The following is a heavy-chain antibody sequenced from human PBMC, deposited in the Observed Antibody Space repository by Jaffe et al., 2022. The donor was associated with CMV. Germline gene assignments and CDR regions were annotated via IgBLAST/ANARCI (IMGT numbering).Heavy chain of an antibody. CDR1: GFSLSTSGVG. D-gene: IGHD3-22*01. J-gene: IGHJ3*02. Sequence: QITLKESGPTLVKPTQTLTLTCTFSGFSLSTSGVGVGWIRQPPGKALEWLALIYWNDDKRYSPSLKSRLTITKDTSKNQVVLTMTNMDPVDTATYYCAHRRSTLPIYYDSSGYYPGDAFDIWGQGTMVTVSS. CDR2: IYWNDDK. V-gene: IGHV2-5*01. CDR3: AHRRSTLPIYYDSSGYYPGDAFDI.